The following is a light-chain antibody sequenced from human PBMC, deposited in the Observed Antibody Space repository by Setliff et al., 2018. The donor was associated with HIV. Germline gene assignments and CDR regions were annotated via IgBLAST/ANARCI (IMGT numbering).Light chain of an antibody. V-gene: IGLV2-23*02. J-gene: IGLJ1*01. CDR1: NSDVGSHYS. CDR2: DVT. CDR3: CSYAGSATYV. Sequence: QSVLTQPASVSGSPGQSITISCTGSNSDVGSHYSVSWYQQYPGKAPKLMIYDVTKRPSGVSDRFSGSKSGNTASLTISGLQTEDEADYYCCSYAGSATYVFGTGTKATVL.